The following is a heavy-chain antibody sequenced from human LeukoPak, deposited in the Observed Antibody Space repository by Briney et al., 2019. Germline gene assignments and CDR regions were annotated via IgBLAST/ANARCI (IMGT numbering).Heavy chain of an antibody. V-gene: IGHV3-23*01. D-gene: IGHD3-10*01. Sequence: PGGSLRLSCAASGFTFSSYAMSWVRQAPGKGLEWDSTLSGSGGSTYYADSVKGRFTISRDNSQNTLYLQMNSLRAEDTAVYYCAKETGMVRGVIDYWGQGTLVTVSS. CDR2: LSGSGGST. J-gene: IGHJ4*02. CDR3: AKETGMVRGVIDY. CDR1: GFTFSSYA.